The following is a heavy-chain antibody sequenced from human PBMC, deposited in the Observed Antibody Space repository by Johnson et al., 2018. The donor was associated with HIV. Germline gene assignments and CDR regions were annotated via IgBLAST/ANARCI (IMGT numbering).Heavy chain of an antibody. CDR3: TRDGTETGPDDAFDI. CDR1: GFTFSSNY. V-gene: IGHV3-66*01. Sequence: VQLVASGGGLVKPGGSLRLSCAASGFTFSSNYMSWVRQASGMGLEWVSVLYRAGCTYYADSVKDRFTIFRDISKNMISLQMNSLRAEDTAMYYCTRDGTETGPDDAFDIWCQGTMVTVSS. J-gene: IGHJ3*02. CDR2: LYRAGCT. D-gene: IGHD1-1*01.